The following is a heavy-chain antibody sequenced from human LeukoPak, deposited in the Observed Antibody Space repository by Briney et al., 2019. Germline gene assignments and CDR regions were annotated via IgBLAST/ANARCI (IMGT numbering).Heavy chain of an antibody. CDR2: INPNSGGT. Sequence: ASVKVSCKASGNTFTSYDINWVRQAPGQGLEWMGWINPNSGGTNYAQKFQGRVTMTRDTSISTAYMELSRLRSDDTAVYYCASSFGAVLTGYYPFDIWGQGTMVTVSS. CDR3: ASSFGAVLTGYYPFDI. D-gene: IGHD3-9*01. V-gene: IGHV1-2*02. J-gene: IGHJ3*02. CDR1: GNTFTSYD.